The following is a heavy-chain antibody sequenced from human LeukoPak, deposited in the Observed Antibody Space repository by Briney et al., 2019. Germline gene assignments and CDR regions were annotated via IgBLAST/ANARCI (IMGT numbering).Heavy chain of an antibody. V-gene: IGHV3-9*01. D-gene: IGHD3-9*01. CDR1: GFTFDDYA. Sequence: GGSLRLSCAASGFTFDDYAMHWVRQAPGKGLEWVSGISWNSGSIGYADSVKGRFTISRDNAKNSLYLQMNSLRAEDTAVYYCTRDPSFDSTFYYGMDVWGQGTTVTVSS. CDR2: ISWNSGSI. CDR3: TRDPSFDSTFYYGMDV. J-gene: IGHJ6*02.